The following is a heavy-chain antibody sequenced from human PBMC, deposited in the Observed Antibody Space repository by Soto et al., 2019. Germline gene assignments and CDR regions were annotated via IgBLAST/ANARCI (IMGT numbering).Heavy chain of an antibody. CDR3: ARDASYDFWSGYGGYYYYYYGMDV. D-gene: IGHD3-3*01. CDR1: GYTFTSYY. V-gene: IGHV1-46*01. J-gene: IGHJ6*02. Sequence: WASVKVSCKASGYTFTSYYMHWVRQAPGQGLEWMGIINPSGGSTSYAQKFQGRVTMTRDTSTSTVYMELSSLRSEDTAVYYCARDASYDFWSGYGGYYYYYYGMDVWGQGTTVTVSS. CDR2: INPSGGST.